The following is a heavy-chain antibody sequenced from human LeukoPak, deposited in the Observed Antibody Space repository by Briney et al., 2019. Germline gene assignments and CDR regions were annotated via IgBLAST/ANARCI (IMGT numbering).Heavy chain of an antibody. J-gene: IGHJ4*02. D-gene: IGHD3-3*01. V-gene: IGHV4-34*01. Sequence: SETLSLTCTVYGGCFSGYYWSWSRQPPGKGLEWIGEINHSGSTNYNPSLKSRVTISVDTSKNQFSLKLSSVTAADTAVYYCARLGYYDFWSGYSDYWGQGTLVTVSS. CDR1: GGCFSGYY. CDR3: ARLGYYDFWSGYSDY. CDR2: INHSGST.